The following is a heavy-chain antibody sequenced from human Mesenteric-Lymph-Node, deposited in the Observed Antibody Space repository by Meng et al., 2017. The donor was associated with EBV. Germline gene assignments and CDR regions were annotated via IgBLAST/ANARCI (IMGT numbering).Heavy chain of an antibody. V-gene: IGHV3-30*03. CDR3: PHLRFDP. D-gene: IGHD3-3*01. Sequence: HVQLVESGGGVVQPGRALRLSCAASGFTFSNYGMHWVRQAPGKGLEWVAVISYDGNNEYYADSVKGRFTISRDNSKNTLYLQMNSLRVQDTAVYYCPHLRFDPWGQGTLVTVSS. J-gene: IGHJ5*02. CDR2: ISYDGNNE. CDR1: GFTFSNYG.